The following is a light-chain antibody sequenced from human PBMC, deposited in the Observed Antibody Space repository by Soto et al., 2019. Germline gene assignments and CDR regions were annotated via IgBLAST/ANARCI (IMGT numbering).Light chain of an antibody. V-gene: IGLV2-11*01. CDR1: RSDIGNYNY. CDR3: CSYAGKYPYV. Sequence: QSALTQPRSVSGSPGQSVTISCTGTRSDIGNYNYVSWYQQHPGKAPKVIIYDVTQRPSGVPDRFSGSKSGNTASLTISGLQTDDEADYYCCSYAGKYPYVFGTGTKLTVL. CDR2: DVT. J-gene: IGLJ1*01.